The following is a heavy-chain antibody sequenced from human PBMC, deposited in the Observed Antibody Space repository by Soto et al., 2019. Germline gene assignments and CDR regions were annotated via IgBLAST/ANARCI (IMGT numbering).Heavy chain of an antibody. CDR1: GLTFSRSA. CDR3: AQEKSGPIF. CDR2: ISGSGAST. J-gene: IGHJ4*02. Sequence: GGSLRLSCAASGLTFSRSAMSWVRQAPGKGLHWVSGISGSGASTFYADSVKGRFTISRDNSKNTLYLQVNSLRAEDTAIYYCAQEKSGPIFCGQGTLVTVSS. D-gene: IGHD3-3*02. V-gene: IGHV3-23*01.